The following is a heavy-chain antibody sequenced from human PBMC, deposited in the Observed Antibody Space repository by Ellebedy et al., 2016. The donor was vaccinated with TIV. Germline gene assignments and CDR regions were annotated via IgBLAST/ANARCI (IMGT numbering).Heavy chain of an antibody. CDR1: GYTFTSYA. J-gene: IGHJ4*02. CDR3: ARDHREMATIVAAH. D-gene: IGHD5-24*01. V-gene: IGHV1-3*01. CDR2: INAGNGNT. Sequence: ASVKVSCKASGYTFTSYAMHWVRQAPGQRLEWMGWINAGNGNTKYSQKFQGRVTITRDTSASTAYMELSSLRSEDTAVYYCARDHREMATIVAAHWGQGTLVTVSS.